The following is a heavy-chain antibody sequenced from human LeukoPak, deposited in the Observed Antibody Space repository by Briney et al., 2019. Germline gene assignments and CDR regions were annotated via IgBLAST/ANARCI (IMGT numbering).Heavy chain of an antibody. Sequence: GGSLRLSCAASGFTFNNFAMHCVRQAPGKGLEWVSGISWNSGSIGYADSVKGRFTISRDNAKSSLYLQMNSLGAEDVALYYCAKGRGTQQLAALDFWGQGTRVTVSS. J-gene: IGHJ4*02. CDR1: GFTFNNFA. CDR3: AKGRGTQQLAALDF. D-gene: IGHD6-13*01. CDR2: ISWNSGSI. V-gene: IGHV3-9*03.